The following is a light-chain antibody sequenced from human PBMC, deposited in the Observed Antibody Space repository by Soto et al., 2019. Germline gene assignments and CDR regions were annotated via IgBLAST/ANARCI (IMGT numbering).Light chain of an antibody. CDR1: QSISSW. CDR3: QQYHSYPYT. J-gene: IGKJ2*01. V-gene: IGKV1-5*03. Sequence: DIQMTQSPSTLSASVGDRVTITCRASQSISSWLAWYKQKPGKAPKLLIYKASSLESGVPSRFSGSGSGTEFTLTISSLQPDDFATYYCQQYHSYPYTFGQGTTVEIK. CDR2: KAS.